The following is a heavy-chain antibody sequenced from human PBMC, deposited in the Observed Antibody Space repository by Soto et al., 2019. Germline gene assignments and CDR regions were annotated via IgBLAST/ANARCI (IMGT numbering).Heavy chain of an antibody. D-gene: IGHD1-7*01. J-gene: IGHJ6*02. CDR1: GGTFSSYA. CDR3: ARRPGGTTPYYGMDV. Sequence: QVQLVQSGAEVKKPGSSVKVSCKASGGTFSSYAISWVRQAPGQGLEWMGGIIPIFGTANYARKFQGRVTITADKSTSTDYMELSSLRAEDTAVYYCARRPGGTTPYYGMDVWGQGTTVTVSS. CDR2: IIPIFGTA. V-gene: IGHV1-69*06.